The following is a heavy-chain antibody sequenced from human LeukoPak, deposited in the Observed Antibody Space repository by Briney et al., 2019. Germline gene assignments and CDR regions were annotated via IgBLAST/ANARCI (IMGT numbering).Heavy chain of an antibody. V-gene: IGHV1-69*13. CDR2: IIPIFGTA. CDR3: AREERTNTAHHFFDY. D-gene: IGHD5-18*01. CDR1: GGTFSSYA. J-gene: IGHJ4*02. Sequence: ASVKVSCKASGGTFSSYAISWVRQAPGQGLGLMGGIIPIFGTANYAQKFQGRVTITADESTSTAYMELSSLRSEDTAVYYCAREERTNTAHHFFDYWGQGTLVTVSS.